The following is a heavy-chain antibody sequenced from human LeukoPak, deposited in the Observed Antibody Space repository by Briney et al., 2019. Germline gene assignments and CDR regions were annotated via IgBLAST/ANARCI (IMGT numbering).Heavy chain of an antibody. Sequence: PSETLSLTCTVSGGSISSSSYYWGWIRQPPGKGLEWIGSIYYSGSTYYNPSLKSRVTISVDTSKNQFSLKLSSVTAADTAVYYCARFQRWFRYYFDYWGQGTLVTVSS. CDR2: IYYSGST. CDR1: GGSISSSSYY. D-gene: IGHD4-23*01. V-gene: IGHV4-39*07. CDR3: ARFQRWFRYYFDY. J-gene: IGHJ4*02.